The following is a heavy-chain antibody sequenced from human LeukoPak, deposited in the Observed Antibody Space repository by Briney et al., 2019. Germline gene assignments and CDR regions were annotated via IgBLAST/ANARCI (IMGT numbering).Heavy chain of an antibody. CDR3: ARDLIDYYYMDV. CDR1: GFTFSSYS. Sequence: GGSLRLSCAASGFTFSSYSMNWVRQAPGKGLEWVSSISSSGSYIYYADSLKGRFTISRDNAKNSLYLQMNSLRAEDTAVYYCARDLIDYYYMDVWGKGTTITVSS. V-gene: IGHV3-21*01. D-gene: IGHD2-8*01. J-gene: IGHJ6*03. CDR2: ISSSGSYI.